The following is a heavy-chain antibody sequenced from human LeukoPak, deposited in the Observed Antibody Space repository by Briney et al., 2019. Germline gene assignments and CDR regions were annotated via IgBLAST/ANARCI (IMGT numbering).Heavy chain of an antibody. D-gene: IGHD3-10*01. CDR2: ISYDGRVK. V-gene: IGHV3-30*18. J-gene: IGHJ5*01. CDR1: GFTFSSYG. Sequence: GGSLRLSCASSGFTFSSYGIHWVRQAPGQGLEWISVISYDGRVKYYADSVKGRYTVSRDNSKNTLYLQMNSLRPEDTAVYYCAKESGITMVRGVTNNWIDSWGQGTLVTVSS. CDR3: AKESGITMVRGVTNNWIDS.